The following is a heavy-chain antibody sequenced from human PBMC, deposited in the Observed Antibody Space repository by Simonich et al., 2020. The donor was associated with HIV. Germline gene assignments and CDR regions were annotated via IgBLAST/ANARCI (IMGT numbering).Heavy chain of an antibody. CDR2: YYSGSP. CDR1: GGSISRYY. V-gene: IGHV4-59*01. Sequence: QVQLQQWGAGLLKPSETLSLTCTVSGGSISRYYWSWIRQPPGKGLEWIGFYYSGSPNANPPLKSRVTISVDTSKNQFSLKLSSVTTADTAVYYCARGGGSNWYYYFDYWGQGSLVTVSS. CDR3: ARGGGSNWYYYFDY. J-gene: IGHJ4*02. D-gene: IGHD6-13*01.